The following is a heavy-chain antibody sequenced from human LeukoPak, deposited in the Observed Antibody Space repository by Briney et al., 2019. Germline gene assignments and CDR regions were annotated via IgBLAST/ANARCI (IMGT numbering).Heavy chain of an antibody. CDR3: ARFPVRGYTYGSVIHHMDV. CDR1: GGTFNTYA. CDR2: IIPILDVA. J-gene: IGHJ6*02. Sequence: SSVKVSCKASGGTFNTYAITWVRQAPGQGLEWMGRIIPILDVADSAQKFQDRVTTSADRSTSTVYMELSSLRSEDTAIYYCARFPVRGYTYGSVIHHMDVWGQGTTVTVSS. D-gene: IGHD5-18*01. V-gene: IGHV1-69*04.